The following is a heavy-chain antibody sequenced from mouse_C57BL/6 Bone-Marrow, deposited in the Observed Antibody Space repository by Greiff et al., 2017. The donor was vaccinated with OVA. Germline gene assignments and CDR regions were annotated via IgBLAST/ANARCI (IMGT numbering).Heavy chain of an antibody. D-gene: IGHD2-4*01. CDR3: ARQEVYYDYDRDD. Sequence: VPLQQSDAELVKPGASVKISCKVSGYTFTDHTIHWMKQRPEQGLEWIGYIYPRDGSTKYNEKFKGKATLTADKSSSTAYMQLNSLTAEDSAVYFCARQEVYYDYDRDDWGQGTTLTVSS. V-gene: IGHV1-78*01. CDR1: GYTFTDHT. CDR2: IYPRDGST. J-gene: IGHJ2*01.